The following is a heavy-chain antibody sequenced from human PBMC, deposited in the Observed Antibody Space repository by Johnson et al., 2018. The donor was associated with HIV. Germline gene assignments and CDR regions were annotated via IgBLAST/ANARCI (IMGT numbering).Heavy chain of an antibody. CDR1: GFTFSSYG. D-gene: IGHD1-26*01. Sequence: QMQLVESGGGVVQPGRSLRLSCAASGFTFSSYGMHWVRQAPGKGLEWVAFISYDGSNKYYSGSVKGRFTISRDNAKNSLTLQMNSLRAADTALYFCARAYPLGVTLFSAFDIWGQGTMVTVSS. CDR3: ARAYPLGVTLFSAFDI. CDR2: ISYDGSNK. V-gene: IGHV3-33*05. J-gene: IGHJ3*02.